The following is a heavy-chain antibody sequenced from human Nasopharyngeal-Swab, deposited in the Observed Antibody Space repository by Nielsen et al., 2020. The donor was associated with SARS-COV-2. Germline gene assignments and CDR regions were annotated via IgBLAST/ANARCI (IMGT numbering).Heavy chain of an antibody. CDR1: GFTFSNYN. Sequence: GESLKISCAASGFTFSNYNMNWVRQAPGKGVEWVSSISSSTTYIYYADSVKGRFTISRDNAKNSLYLQMNSLRAEDTAVYYCARDGLDYDFWSAYFMDVWGQGTTVTVSS. V-gene: IGHV3-21*01. D-gene: IGHD3-3*01. CDR2: ISSSTTYI. J-gene: IGHJ6*02. CDR3: ARDGLDYDFWSAYFMDV.